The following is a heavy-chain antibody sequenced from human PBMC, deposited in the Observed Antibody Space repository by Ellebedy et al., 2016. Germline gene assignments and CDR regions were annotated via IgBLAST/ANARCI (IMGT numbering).Heavy chain of an antibody. CDR2: ISSSSSYI. D-gene: IGHD1-7*01. CDR3: ARDRLELPAYYYYMDV. V-gene: IGHV3-21*01. J-gene: IGHJ6*03. CDR1: GFTFSSYS. Sequence: GESLKISCAASGFTFSSYSMNWVRQAPGKGLEWVSSISSSSSYIYYADSVKGRFTISRDNAKNSLYLQMNSLRAEDTAVYYCARDRLELPAYYYYMDVWGKGTTVTVSS.